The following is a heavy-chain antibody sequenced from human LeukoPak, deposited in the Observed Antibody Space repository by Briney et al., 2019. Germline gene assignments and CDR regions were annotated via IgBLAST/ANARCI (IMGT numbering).Heavy chain of an antibody. J-gene: IGHJ5*02. Sequence: ASVKVSCKVSGYTLTELSMHWVRQAPGKGLEWMGGFDPEDGETIYAQKFQGRVTMTEDTSTDTAYMELSSLRSEDTAVYYCATGLLRLGELSSMERWFDPWGQGTLVTVSS. D-gene: IGHD3-16*02. CDR1: GYTLTELS. CDR2: FDPEDGET. V-gene: IGHV1-24*01. CDR3: ATGLLRLGELSSMERWFDP.